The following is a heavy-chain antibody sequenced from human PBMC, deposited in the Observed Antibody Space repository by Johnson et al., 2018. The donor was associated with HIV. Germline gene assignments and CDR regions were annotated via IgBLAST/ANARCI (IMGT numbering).Heavy chain of an antibody. CDR2: ISAGTDGP. CDR3: AKETQYKVGWDAFDL. CDR1: GFTFRSHE. D-gene: IGHD1-14*01. J-gene: IGHJ3*01. V-gene: IGHV3-23*01. Sequence: VQLLESGGGLVQPGGSLRLSCAASGFTFRSHEFSWVRQPPGKGLEWVSAISAGTDGPYYADSVKGRFTISRDNSKNTVYLLMNRLRAEDTAVYYCAKETQYKVGWDAFDLWGQGTMVTVSS.